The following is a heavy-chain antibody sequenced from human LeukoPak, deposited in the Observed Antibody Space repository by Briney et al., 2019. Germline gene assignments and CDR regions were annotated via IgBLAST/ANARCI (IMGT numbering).Heavy chain of an antibody. CDR2: ICGSGGST. Sequence: PGGSLRLSCAASGFTFSSYAMSWVRQAPGKGLEWVSAICGSGGSTYSADSVKGRFTISRDNSKNTLYLQMNSLRAEDTAVYYCAKDIRLSYVGDDYWGQGTLVTVSS. V-gene: IGHV3-23*01. CDR1: GFTFSSYA. J-gene: IGHJ4*02. D-gene: IGHD3-10*02. CDR3: AKDIRLSYVGDDY.